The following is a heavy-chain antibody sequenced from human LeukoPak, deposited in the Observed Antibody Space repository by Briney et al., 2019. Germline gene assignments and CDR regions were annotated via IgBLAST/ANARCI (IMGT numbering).Heavy chain of an antibody. D-gene: IGHD3-22*01. CDR2: ISGSDGST. CDR3: AEIGDYYDSSGHPSY. V-gene: IGHV3-23*01. CDR1: GFTFSSYA. Sequence: GGSLRLSCAASGFTFSSYAMSWVRQAPGKGLEWVSAISGSDGSTYYADSVKGRFTISRDNSKNTLYLQMNSLRAEDTAVYYCAEIGDYYDSSGHPSYWGQGTLVTVSS. J-gene: IGHJ4*02.